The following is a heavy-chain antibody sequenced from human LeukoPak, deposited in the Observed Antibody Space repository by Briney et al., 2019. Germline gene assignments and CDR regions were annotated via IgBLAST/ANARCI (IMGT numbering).Heavy chain of an antibody. V-gene: IGHV4-34*01. D-gene: IGHD3-16*01. CDR2: INHSGST. CDR1: GGSFSGYY. CDR3: ARGRRSGDYYYYYGKDV. J-gene: IGHJ6*02. Sequence: SETLSLTCAVYGGSFSGYYWSWIRQPPGKGLEWIGEINHSGSTNYNPSLKSRVTISVDTSKNQFSLKLSSVTAADTAVYYCARGRRSGDYYYYYGKDVWGQGTTVTVSS.